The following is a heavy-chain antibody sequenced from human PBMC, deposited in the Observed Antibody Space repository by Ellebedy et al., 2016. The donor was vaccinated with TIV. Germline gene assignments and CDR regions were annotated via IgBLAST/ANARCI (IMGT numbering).Heavy chain of an antibody. D-gene: IGHD3-16*01. CDR2: IGTAGDT. Sequence: GESLKISCAASGFTVSSNYMSWVRQAPGKGLEWVSAIGTAGDTYYPGSVKGRFTISRENAKNSLYLQMNSLRAGDTAVYYCARHPTLGYGMDVWGQGTTVTVSS. V-gene: IGHV3-13*01. CDR1: GFTVSSNY. CDR3: ARHPTLGYGMDV. J-gene: IGHJ6*02.